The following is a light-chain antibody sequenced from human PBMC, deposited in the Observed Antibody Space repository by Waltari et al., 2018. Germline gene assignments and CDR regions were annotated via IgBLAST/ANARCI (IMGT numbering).Light chain of an antibody. V-gene: IGLV3-21*04. CDR1: NIGTSR. J-gene: IGLJ1*01. CDR3: HEWHPHVDPGV. Sequence: SPVVTQPPSVSVAPGETATITCGGDNIGTSRVHWYQQKAGQAPVWVIFYDRDRPSGIPYRFSGANSGNTATLTMSRVEAGEEARYYCHEWHPHVDPGVFGTGTEVTVL. CDR2: YDR.